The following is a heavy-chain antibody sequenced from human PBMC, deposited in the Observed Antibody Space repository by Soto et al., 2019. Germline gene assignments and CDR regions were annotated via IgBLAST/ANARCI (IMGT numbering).Heavy chain of an antibody. CDR3: VRDGTKTLRDWFDP. J-gene: IGHJ5*02. Sequence: PSETLSLTCTVSGASISGFYWSWIRKSAGKGLEWFGRIYATGTTDYNPSLKSRVMMSVDTSKKQFSLKLRSVTAADTAVYYSVRDGTKTLRDWFDPWGKGISVTVSS. D-gene: IGHD1-1*01. CDR1: GASISGFY. V-gene: IGHV4-4*07. CDR2: IYATGTT.